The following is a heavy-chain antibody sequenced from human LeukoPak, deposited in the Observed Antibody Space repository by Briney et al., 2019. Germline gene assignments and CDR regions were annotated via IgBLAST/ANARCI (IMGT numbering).Heavy chain of an antibody. Sequence: SETLSLTCAVSAASFSSHYWTWIRQSPGKGLEWIGYISYIGSTNYNPTLKSRVTISIDTSRNQFSLKLRSVTAADTAVYYCARDLVTVTKGFDIWGQGTMVSVSS. J-gene: IGHJ3*02. CDR2: ISYIGST. V-gene: IGHV4-59*11. D-gene: IGHD4-17*01. CDR1: AASFSSHY. CDR3: ARDLVTVTKGFDI.